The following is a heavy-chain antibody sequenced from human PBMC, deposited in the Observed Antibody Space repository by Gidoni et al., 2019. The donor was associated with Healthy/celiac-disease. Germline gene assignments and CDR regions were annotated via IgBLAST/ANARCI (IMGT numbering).Heavy chain of an antibody. CDR1: GGSISSGSYY. D-gene: IGHD2-15*01. J-gene: IGHJ6*02. CDR3: ARTLVVAAGLSYYYYYGMDV. V-gene: IGHV4-61*02. CDR2: IYTSGST. Sequence: QVQLQESGPGLVKPSQTLSLTCTVSGGSISSGSYYWSWIRQPAGKGLEWIGRIYTSGSTNYNPSLKSRVTISVDTSKNQFSLKLSSVTAADTAVYYCARTLVVAAGLSYYYYYGMDVWGQGTTVTVSS.